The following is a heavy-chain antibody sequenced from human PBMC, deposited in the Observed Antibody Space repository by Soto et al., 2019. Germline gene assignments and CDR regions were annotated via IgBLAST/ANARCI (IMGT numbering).Heavy chain of an antibody. Sequence: SETLSLTCTVSGGSISSYYWSWIRQPPGKGLEWIGYIYYSGSTNYNPSLKSRVTISVDTSKNHFSLKLSSVTAADTAVYYCARAGYYDSSGQYYFDYWGQGTLVTVSS. J-gene: IGHJ4*02. CDR3: ARAGYYDSSGQYYFDY. CDR2: IYYSGST. V-gene: IGHV4-59*01. D-gene: IGHD3-22*01. CDR1: GGSISSYY.